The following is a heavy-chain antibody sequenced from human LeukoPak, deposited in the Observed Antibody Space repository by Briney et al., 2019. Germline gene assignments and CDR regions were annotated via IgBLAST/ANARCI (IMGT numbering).Heavy chain of an antibody. V-gene: IGHV3-30-3*01. CDR1: GFTFSSYA. CDR3: ARDRFRYAVVVPAASDY. D-gene: IGHD2-2*01. Sequence: GGSLRLSCAASGFTFSSYAMHWVRQAPGKGLEWVAVISYDGSNKYYADSVKGRFTISRDNSKNTLYLQMNSLRAEDTAVYYCARDRFRYAVVVPAASDYWGQGTLVTVSS. CDR2: ISYDGSNK. J-gene: IGHJ4*02.